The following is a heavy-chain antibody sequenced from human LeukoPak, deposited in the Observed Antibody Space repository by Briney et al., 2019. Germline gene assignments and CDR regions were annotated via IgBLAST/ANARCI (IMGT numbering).Heavy chain of an antibody. CDR1: GYTFTGYY. J-gene: IGHJ4*02. V-gene: IGHV1-2*02. CDR2: INPNSGGT. D-gene: IGHD3-22*01. Sequence: ASVKVSCKASGYTFTGYYMHWVRQAPGQGLEWMGWINPNSGGTNYAQKFQGRVTMTRDTSISTAYMELSRQRSDDTAVHYCASNYYDSSGYYWDYWGQGTLVTVSS. CDR3: ASNYYDSSGYYWDY.